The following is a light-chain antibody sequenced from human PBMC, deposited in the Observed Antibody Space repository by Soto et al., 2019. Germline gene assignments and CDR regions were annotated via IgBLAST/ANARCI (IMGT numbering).Light chain of an antibody. J-gene: IGLJ3*02. CDR3: TSFTTTNIWV. CDR1: SSDIGVYNY. V-gene: IGLV2-14*01. Sequence: QSALTQPASVSGSPGQSITISCTGTSSDIGVYNYVSLYQHHPGKAPKLVVCEVSNRPSGVSSRFSGSKSGNTASLTISGLRAEDEADYYCTSFTTTNIWVFGGGTKVTVL. CDR2: EVS.